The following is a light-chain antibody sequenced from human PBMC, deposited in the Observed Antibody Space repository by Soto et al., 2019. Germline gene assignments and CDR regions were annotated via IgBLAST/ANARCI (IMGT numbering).Light chain of an antibody. CDR3: QQYGSSPIT. Sequence: EIVLTHSPATLSLSPCERATLSFSASQSVSSSYLAWYQQKPGQAPRLLFYGASSRATGIPDRFSGSGSGTDFTLTISRLEPVDFAVYYCQQYGSSPITFGQGTRLENK. V-gene: IGKV3-20*01. J-gene: IGKJ5*01. CDR1: QSVSSSY. CDR2: GAS.